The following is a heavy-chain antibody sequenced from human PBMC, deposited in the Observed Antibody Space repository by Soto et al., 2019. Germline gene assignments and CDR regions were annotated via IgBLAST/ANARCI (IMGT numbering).Heavy chain of an antibody. Sequence: SEPLSLTCAVYGGSFRVYYWSWIRQPPGKGLEWIGEINHSGSTNYNPSLKSRVTISVDTSKNQFSLKLSSVTAADTAVYYCARRRGRERYFQHWGQGTLVTVS. CDR1: GGSFRVYY. J-gene: IGHJ1*01. D-gene: IGHD2-15*01. CDR2: INHSGST. V-gene: IGHV4-34*01. CDR3: ARRRGRERYFQH.